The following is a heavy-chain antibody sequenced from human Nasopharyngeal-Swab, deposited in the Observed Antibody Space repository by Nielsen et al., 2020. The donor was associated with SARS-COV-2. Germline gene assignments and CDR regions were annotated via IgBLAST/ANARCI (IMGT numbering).Heavy chain of an antibody. CDR1: GFTFSRYT. CDR3: ARPYSGSYYGAFDI. V-gene: IGHV3-21*06. Sequence: GESLKISCTASGFTFSRYTMNWVRQAPGKGLEWVSSISSSSSDIYYADSVKGRFTISRDNAKNSLYLQMDSLRAEDTAVYYCARPYSGSYYGAFDIWGQGTMVTVSS. D-gene: IGHD1-26*01. J-gene: IGHJ3*02. CDR2: ISSSSSDI.